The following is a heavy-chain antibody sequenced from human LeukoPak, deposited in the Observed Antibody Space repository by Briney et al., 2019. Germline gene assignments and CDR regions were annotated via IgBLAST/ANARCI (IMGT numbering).Heavy chain of an antibody. CDR3: ARDLSPYYDTTNRFLWFDP. CDR2: ITSSSTYI. CDR1: GFTFSSYG. V-gene: IGHV3-21*01. J-gene: IGHJ5*02. Sequence: GGSLRLSCAASGFTFSSYGMSWVRQVPGKGLEWVSSITSSSTYIFYVDSVKGRFTISRDNSKNSLYLQMNSLRAEDTAVYFCARDLSPYYDTTNRFLWFDPWGQGTLVTVSS. D-gene: IGHD3-22*01.